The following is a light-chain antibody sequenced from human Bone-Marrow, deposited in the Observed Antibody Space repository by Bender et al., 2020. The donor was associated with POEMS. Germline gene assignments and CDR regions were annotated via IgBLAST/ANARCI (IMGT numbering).Light chain of an antibody. CDR2: EVN. CDR3: SSYAQSSPFML. Sequence: QSALTQPASVSGSPGQSITISCTGTSNDVGNYNFVSRYQQHPDKAPQLMIYEVNKRPSGISDRFSGSKSGDTASLTISGLQAEDEADYYCSSYAQSSPFMLFGGGTKLTVL. J-gene: IGLJ3*02. CDR1: SNDVGNYNF. V-gene: IGLV2-23*02.